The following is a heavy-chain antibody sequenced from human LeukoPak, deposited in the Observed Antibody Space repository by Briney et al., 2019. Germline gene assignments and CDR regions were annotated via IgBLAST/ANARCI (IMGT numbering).Heavy chain of an antibody. CDR2: IYTSGST. V-gene: IGHV4-61*02. CDR3: ARRHYDILTARVPGYMDV. CDR1: GGSISSGSYY. J-gene: IGHJ6*03. Sequence: SQTLSLTCTVSGGSISSGSYYWSWIRQPAGRGLEWIGRIYTSGSTNYNPSLKSRVTISVDTSKNQFSLKLSSVTAADTAVYYCARRHYDILTARVPGYMDVWGKGTTVTVSS. D-gene: IGHD3-9*01.